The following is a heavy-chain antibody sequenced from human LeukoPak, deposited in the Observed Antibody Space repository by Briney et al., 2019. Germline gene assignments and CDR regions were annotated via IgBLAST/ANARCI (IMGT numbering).Heavy chain of an antibody. CDR1: GDSVSRNTAA. J-gene: IGHJ4*02. CDR2: TFYRSKWYN. Sequence: SQTLSLTCVIAGDSVSRNTAAWNWIRQSPLRGLEWLGRTFYRSKWYNDYAGSVKSRITISPDTSKDHFSLHLDSVTPEDTAMYYCARDGWPAFDYWGQGSLVTVSS. CDR3: ARDGWPAFDY. V-gene: IGHV6-1*01. D-gene: IGHD2-15*01.